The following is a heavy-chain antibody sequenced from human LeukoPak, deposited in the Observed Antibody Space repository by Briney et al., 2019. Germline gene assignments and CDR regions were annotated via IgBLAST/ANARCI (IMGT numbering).Heavy chain of an antibody. CDR3: ARQSSGSFGSDY. CDR1: GFSFSAFA. J-gene: IGHJ4*02. Sequence: GLSLRLSCVASGFSFSAFAMHWVRQAPGQGLEWVAIISYDGNIKYQADSVKGRFTISRDDSKNTLYLQMNSLRAEDTAVYYCARQSSGSFGSDYWGQGTLVTVSS. CDR2: ISYDGNIK. V-gene: IGHV3-30-3*01. D-gene: IGHD3-10*01.